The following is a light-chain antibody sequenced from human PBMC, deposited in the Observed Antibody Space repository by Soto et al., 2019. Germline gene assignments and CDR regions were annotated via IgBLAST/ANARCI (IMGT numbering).Light chain of an antibody. CDR1: KSNIGNNK. J-gene: IGLJ1*01. CDR2: TSN. V-gene: IGLV1-44*01. CDR3: ETWDDSLHGYV. Sequence: QSALTQPPSASGAPGQRDPISCSGSKSNIGNNKVTWYQQLPGTAPKLLIYTSNQRPSGVPDRFSGSKSGTSASLAISGLQSEDEADYYCETWDDSLHGYVFGTGTKV.